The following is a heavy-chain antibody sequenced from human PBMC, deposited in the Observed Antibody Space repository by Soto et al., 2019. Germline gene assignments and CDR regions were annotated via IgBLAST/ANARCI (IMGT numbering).Heavy chain of an antibody. CDR3: ARDASGIAAAGTFYFDY. V-gene: IGHV3-7*01. J-gene: IGHJ4*02. CDR1: GFTFSSYW. D-gene: IGHD6-13*01. Sequence: GGSLRLSCAASGFTFSSYWMSWVRQAPGKGLEWVANIKQDGSEKYYVDSVKGRFTISRDNAKNSLYLQMNSLRAEDTAVYYCARDASGIAAAGTFYFDYWGQGTRVTVSS. CDR2: IKQDGSEK.